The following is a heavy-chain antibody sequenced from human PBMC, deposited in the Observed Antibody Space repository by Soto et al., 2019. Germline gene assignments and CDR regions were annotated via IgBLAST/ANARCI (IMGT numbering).Heavy chain of an antibody. CDR1: GYTFTSYA. D-gene: IGHD5-18*01. CDR3: ARDPGYSYGYN. V-gene: IGHV1-3*01. CDR2: INAGNGNT. J-gene: IGHJ4*02. Sequence: ASLNVACKASGYTFTSYAIHWVRQAPGQRLEWMGWINAGNGNTKYSQKFQGRVTITRDTSASTAYMELSSLRSEDTAVYYCARDPGYSYGYNWGQGTLVTVSS.